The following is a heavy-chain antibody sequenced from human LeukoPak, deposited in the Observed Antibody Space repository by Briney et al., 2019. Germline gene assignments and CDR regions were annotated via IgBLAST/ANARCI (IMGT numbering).Heavy chain of an antibody. CDR2: IYPDDSDT. CDR1: GYSFTSYW. V-gene: IGHV5-51*01. J-gene: IGHJ6*03. CDR3: ARLAFCTNAVCFSNYYYSMDV. Sequence: KPGESLKISCKGSGYSFTSYWIGWVRQMPGKGVEWMGIIYPDDSDTKYSPSFQGQVTISADKSISTAYLQWSSLKASDTAMYYCARLAFCTNAVCFSNYYYSMDVWGRGTTVTVSS. D-gene: IGHD2-8*01.